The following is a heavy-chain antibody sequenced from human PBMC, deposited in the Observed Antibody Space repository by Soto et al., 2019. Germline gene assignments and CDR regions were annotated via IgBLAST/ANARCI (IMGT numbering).Heavy chain of an antibody. CDR1: GFTFSSYA. CDR2: ISGSGGST. D-gene: IGHD1-7*01. Sequence: PGGSLRLSCAASGFTFSSYAMSWVRQAPGKGLEWVSGISGSGGSTFYADSVKGRFTISRDNSKNTLYLQMNSLRAEDTAVYYCAKRVTNYGNFTTYYYGMDVWGQGTKVTVSS. J-gene: IGHJ6*02. V-gene: IGHV3-23*01. CDR3: AKRVTNYGNFTTYYYGMDV.